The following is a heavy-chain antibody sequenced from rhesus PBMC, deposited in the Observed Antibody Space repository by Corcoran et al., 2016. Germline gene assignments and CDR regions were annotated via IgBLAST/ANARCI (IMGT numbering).Heavy chain of an antibody. CDR2: INPYNGNT. Sequence: QVQLVQSGAEVKKPGSSVKISCKAYGYTFTDYYMHWVRQAPRQGLEWMGWINPYNGNTKYAQKFQGRVTITRDTSTSTAYMELSSLRSEDTAVYSCARGPGYCTGSGCYADWYFDLWGPGTPITISS. CDR3: ARGPGYCTGSGCYADWYFDL. J-gene: IGHJ2*01. D-gene: IGHD2-21*01. CDR1: GYTFTDYY. V-gene: IGHV1S2*01.